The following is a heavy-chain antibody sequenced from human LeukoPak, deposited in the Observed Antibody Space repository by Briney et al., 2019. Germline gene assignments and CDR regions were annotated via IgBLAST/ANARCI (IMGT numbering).Heavy chain of an antibody. J-gene: IGHJ5*02. CDR1: GGTPSSYA. CDR3: ASRVDDWFDP. Sequence: ASANVSPKPSGGTPSSYAISWVRAAPGQGLEWMGGIITIFGTANYAQKFQGRVTITADESTSTAYMELSSLRSEDTAVYYCASRVDDWFDPWGQGTLVTVS. CDR2: IITIFGTA. D-gene: IGHD5-24*01. V-gene: IGHV1-69*01.